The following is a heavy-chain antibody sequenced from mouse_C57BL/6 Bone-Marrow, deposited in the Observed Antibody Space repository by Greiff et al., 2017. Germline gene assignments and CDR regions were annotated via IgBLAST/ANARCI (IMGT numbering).Heavy chain of an antibody. CDR2: IDPENGDT. V-gene: IGHV14-4*01. Sequence: VQLQQSGAELVRPGASVKLSCTASGFNIKDDYMHWVKQRPEQGLEWIGWIDPENGDTEYASKFQGKATITVDTSSNTAYLQLSSLTSEDTAVYYCTTLITTVVADWYFDVWGTGTTVTVSS. J-gene: IGHJ1*03. CDR1: GFNIKDDY. D-gene: IGHD1-1*01. CDR3: TTLITTVVADWYFDV.